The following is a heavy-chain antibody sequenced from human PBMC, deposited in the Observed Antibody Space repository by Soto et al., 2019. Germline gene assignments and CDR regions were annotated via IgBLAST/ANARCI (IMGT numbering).Heavy chain of an antibody. CDR3: AKDGKRHHTVPDAFDI. Sequence: GGSLRLSCAASGFTFSSYAMSWVRQAPGKGLEWVSAISGSGGSTYYADSVKGRCTISRDNSKNTLYLQMNSLRAEDTAVYYCAKDGKRHHTVPDAFDIWGQWTMVTVSS. J-gene: IGHJ3*02. CDR2: ISGSGGST. CDR1: GFTFSSYA. V-gene: IGHV3-23*01. D-gene: IGHD4-17*01.